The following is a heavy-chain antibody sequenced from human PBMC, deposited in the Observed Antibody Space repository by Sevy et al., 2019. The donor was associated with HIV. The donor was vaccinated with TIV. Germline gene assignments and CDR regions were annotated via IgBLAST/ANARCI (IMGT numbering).Heavy chain of an antibody. CDR3: ASQNYYGSGSPLYYYYYYMDV. V-gene: IGHV3-53*01. J-gene: IGHJ6*03. Sequence: GSLRLSCAASGFTVSSNYMSWVRQAPGKGLEWVSVIYSGGSTYYADSVKGRFTISRDNSKNTLYLQMNSLRAEDTAVYYCASQNYYGSGSPLYYYYYYMDVWGKGTTVTVSS. CDR2: IYSGGST. CDR1: GFTVSSNY. D-gene: IGHD3-10*01.